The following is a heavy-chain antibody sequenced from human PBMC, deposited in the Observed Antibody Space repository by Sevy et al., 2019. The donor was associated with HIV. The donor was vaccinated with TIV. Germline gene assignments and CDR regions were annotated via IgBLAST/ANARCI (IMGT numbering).Heavy chain of an antibody. CDR3: ARLDYGDSDAFDI. Sequence: GESLKISCKGSGYSFITYWIGWVRQMPGKGLEWMGLIFPAASNTRYSPSFQGQVTISADKSISTAYLQWSSLKASDTAMYYCARLDYGDSDAFDIWGQGTMVTVSS. V-gene: IGHV5-51*01. CDR2: IFPAASNT. D-gene: IGHD4-17*01. CDR1: GYSFITYW. J-gene: IGHJ3*02.